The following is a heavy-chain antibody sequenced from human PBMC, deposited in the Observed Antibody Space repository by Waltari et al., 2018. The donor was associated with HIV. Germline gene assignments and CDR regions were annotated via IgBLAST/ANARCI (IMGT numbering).Heavy chain of an antibody. D-gene: IGHD2-8*01. CDR1: AVNLRNFD. CDR2: LSGSGSTA. V-gene: IGHV3-23*01. CDR3: AKSMRDLRPSAFDV. J-gene: IGHJ3*01. Sequence: EVQLLESGGGLVQPGGSLRLYCAASAVNLRNFDMSWGRQAPGQGPEWVSALSGSGSTASYADYVKGRFTISRDFSNNTLFLQMNNLRAEDTAVYFCAKSMRDLRPSAFDVWGQGTMVAISS.